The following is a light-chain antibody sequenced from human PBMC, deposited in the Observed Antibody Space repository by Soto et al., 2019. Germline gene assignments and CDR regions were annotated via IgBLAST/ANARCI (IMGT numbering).Light chain of an antibody. V-gene: IGKV4-1*01. CDR1: QSVLYSSNNKNY. J-gene: IGKJ1*01. CDR3: QQYYSTPRT. Sequence: DIVMTQSPDSLAVSLGERATINCKSSQSVLYSSNNKNYLVWYQKKPGQPPKLLIYWASTRESGVPDRFSGSGSGTDFTLTISSLQADDVAVYYCQQYYSTPRTFGQGTKVEIK. CDR2: WAS.